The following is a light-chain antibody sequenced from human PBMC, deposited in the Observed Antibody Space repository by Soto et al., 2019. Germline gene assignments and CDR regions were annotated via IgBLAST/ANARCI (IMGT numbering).Light chain of an antibody. J-gene: IGKJ1*01. CDR2: GAS. Sequence: ENVLTQSPGTLSLSPGESATLSCRASQIVYNGYLAWYQQKPGQPPRLLIFGASTSASGVPDRFIGSESGTDFTLTINRLQPEDFAVYYCQQYVSSPRTFGQGTRVEIK. V-gene: IGKV3-20*01. CDR3: QQYVSSPRT. CDR1: QIVYNGY.